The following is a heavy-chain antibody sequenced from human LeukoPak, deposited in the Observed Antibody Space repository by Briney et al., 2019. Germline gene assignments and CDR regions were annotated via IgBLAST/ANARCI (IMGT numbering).Heavy chain of an antibody. V-gene: IGHV4-31*03. CDR1: GGSISSGGYY. CDR2: IYYSGST. J-gene: IGHJ4*02. D-gene: IGHD3-22*01. Sequence: SETLSLTCTVSGGSISSGGYYWSWIRQHPGTGLEWIGYIYYSGSTYYNPSLKSRVTISVDTSKNQFSLKLSSVTAADTAVYYCARATGDSSGYRSFDYWGQGTLVTVSS. CDR3: ARATGDSSGYRSFDY.